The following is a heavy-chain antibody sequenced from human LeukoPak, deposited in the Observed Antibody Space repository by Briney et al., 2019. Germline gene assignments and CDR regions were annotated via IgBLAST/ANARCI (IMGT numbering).Heavy chain of an antibody. V-gene: IGHV3-7*01. Sequence: GGSLRLSCAASGFTLSSYWMSWVRQAPGKGLEWVANIKQDGSEKYYVDSVKGRFTISRDNAKNSLYLQMNSLRAEDTAVYYCARDRLWFGELLRYYYYGMDVWGQGTTVTVSS. CDR2: IKQDGSEK. J-gene: IGHJ6*02. CDR1: GFTLSSYW. CDR3: ARDRLWFGELLRYYYYGMDV. D-gene: IGHD3-10*01.